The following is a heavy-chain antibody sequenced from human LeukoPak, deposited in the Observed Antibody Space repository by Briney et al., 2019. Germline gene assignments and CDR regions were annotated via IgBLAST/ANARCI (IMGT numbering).Heavy chain of an antibody. CDR3: AKEEQLAPTTMYFFDR. CDR1: EGSITTRTYY. V-gene: IGHV4-61*02. J-gene: IGHJ4*02. Sequence: SQTLSLTCTVSEGSITTRTYYWTWIRQPAGKGLEWVGRISNTGSVTYNPSLRSRVTISLDTSKNHFSLQLNSVTAADTAVYYCAKEEQLAPTTMYFFDRWGQGTLVIVSS. CDR2: ISNTGSV. D-gene: IGHD1/OR15-1a*01.